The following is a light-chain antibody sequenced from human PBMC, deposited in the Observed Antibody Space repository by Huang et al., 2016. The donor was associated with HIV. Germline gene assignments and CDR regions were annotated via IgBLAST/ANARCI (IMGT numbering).Light chain of an antibody. J-gene: IGKJ4*01. CDR2: GAS. CDR3: QQYNDWPPLT. Sequence: VMTQSPASLSASPGARVTLSCRASQGVRTNLAWYQQKPGQAPTLRMFGASTRATGTTPRFSGSGSGTDFTLTITSLQSSDSAIYYCQQYNDWPPLTFGGGTKVEI. V-gene: IGKV3D-15*01. CDR1: QGVRTN.